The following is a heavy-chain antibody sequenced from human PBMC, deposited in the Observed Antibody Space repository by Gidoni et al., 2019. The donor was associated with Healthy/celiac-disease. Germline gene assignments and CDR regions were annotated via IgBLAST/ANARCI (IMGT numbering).Heavy chain of an antibody. Sequence: QVQLQQWGAGRLKPSETLSLTCAVYGGSFSGYYWSWIRQPPGKGLEWIEEINHSGSTNYNPSLKSRVTISVDTSKNQFSLKLSSVTAADTAVYYCARGSPATAIAPYYFDYWGQGTLVTVSS. V-gene: IGHV4-34*01. J-gene: IGHJ4*02. D-gene: IGHD2-21*02. CDR1: GGSFSGYY. CDR2: INHSGST. CDR3: ARGSPATAIAPYYFDY.